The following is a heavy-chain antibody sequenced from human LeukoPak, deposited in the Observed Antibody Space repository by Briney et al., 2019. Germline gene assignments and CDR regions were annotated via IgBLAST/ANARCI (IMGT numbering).Heavy chain of an antibody. CDR1: GGTFSSYA. J-gene: IGHJ4*02. Sequence: SVKVSCKASGGTFSSYAISWVRQAPGQGLGWMGRIIPILGIANYAQKFQGRVTITADKSTSTAYMELSSLRSEDTAVYYCARGRDGYPYYFDYWGQGTLVTVSS. D-gene: IGHD5-24*01. CDR2: IIPILGIA. V-gene: IGHV1-69*04. CDR3: ARGRDGYPYYFDY.